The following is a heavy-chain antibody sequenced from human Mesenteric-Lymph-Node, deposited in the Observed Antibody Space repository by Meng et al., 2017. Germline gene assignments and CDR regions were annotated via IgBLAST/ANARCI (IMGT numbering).Heavy chain of an antibody. J-gene: IGHJ4*02. CDR1: GFTFSSYA. CDR3: ATDGDCSGGSCYSWTY. V-gene: IGHV3-23*01. Sequence: GESLKISCTASGFTFSSYAMSWVRQAPGTGLEWVSAISGSGGSTYYADSVKGRFTISRDNSKNTLYLQMNSLRAEDTAVYYCATDGDCSGGSCYSWTYWGQGTLVTVSS. CDR2: ISGSGGST. D-gene: IGHD2-15*01.